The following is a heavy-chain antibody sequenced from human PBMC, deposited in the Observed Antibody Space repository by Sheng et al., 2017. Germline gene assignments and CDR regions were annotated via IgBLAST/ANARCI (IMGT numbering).Heavy chain of an antibody. Sequence: QVQLQQWGAGLLKPSETLSLTCAVYGGSFSGYYWSWIRQPPGKGLEWIGEINHSGSTNYNPSLKSRVTISVDTSKNQFSLKLSSVTAADTAVYYCARGRSNGGSDYWGQGTLVTVSS. CDR3: ARGRSNGGSDY. CDR1: GGSFSGYY. CDR2: INHSGST. V-gene: IGHV4-34*01. J-gene: IGHJ4*02. D-gene: IGHD2-15*01.